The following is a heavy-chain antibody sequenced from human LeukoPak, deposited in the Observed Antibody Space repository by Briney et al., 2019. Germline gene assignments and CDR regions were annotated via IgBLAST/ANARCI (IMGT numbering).Heavy chain of an antibody. J-gene: IGHJ3*02. D-gene: IGHD3-10*01. CDR3: ARDLRDAFDI. CDR1: GFTFRNYA. CDR2: LSGSGVST. Sequence: GGSLRLSCAASGFTFRNYAMSWVRQAPGKGLEWVSALSGSGVSTFSADSVKGRFTISRDNSKNTLYLQMNSLRAEDTAVYYCARDLRDAFDIWGQGTMVTVSS. V-gene: IGHV3-23*01.